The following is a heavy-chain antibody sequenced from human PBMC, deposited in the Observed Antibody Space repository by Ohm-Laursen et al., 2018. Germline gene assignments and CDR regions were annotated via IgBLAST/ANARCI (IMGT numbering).Heavy chain of an antibody. CDR3: ARGRGWLRYFPI. Sequence: GSLRLSCAASGFSFSTYAMTWVRQAPGKGLEWVSLIYAGGSTHYADSVKGRFAISRDTSKNTLYLQMNSLRVEDTAVYYCARGRGWLRYFPIWGQGTMVTVSS. D-gene: IGHD3-9*01. J-gene: IGHJ3*02. CDR1: GFSFSTYA. CDR2: IYAGGST. V-gene: IGHV3-53*01.